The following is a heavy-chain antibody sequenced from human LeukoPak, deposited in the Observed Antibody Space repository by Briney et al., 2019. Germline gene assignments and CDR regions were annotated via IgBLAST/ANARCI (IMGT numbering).Heavy chain of an antibody. V-gene: IGHV3-23*01. CDR2: ISGSGGST. Sequence: AGSLRLSCAASGFTFSSYAMSWVRQAPGEGLEWVSAISGSGGSTYYADSVKGRFTISRDNSKNTLYLQMNSLRAEDTAVYYCAKVPNAGYSSSPDYWGQGTLVTVSS. CDR3: AKVPNAGYSSSPDY. J-gene: IGHJ4*02. CDR1: GFTFSSYA. D-gene: IGHD6-13*01.